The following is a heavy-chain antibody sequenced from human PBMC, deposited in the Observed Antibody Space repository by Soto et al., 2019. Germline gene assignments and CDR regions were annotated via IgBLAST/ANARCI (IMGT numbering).Heavy chain of an antibody. Sequence: QVQLRESGPGLVKPSETLSLTCTVSGDSITGSYWSWIRQPPGKTLEWIGYIYHSGTTTYNPSLKSRVSISVDASKNQFSLRLTSGIAADTAVYYCARDMPYAAGSLAGCDYWGQGILVTVSS. CDR2: IYHSGTT. CDR3: ARDMPYAAGSLAGCDY. V-gene: IGHV4-59*01. D-gene: IGHD1-26*01. J-gene: IGHJ4*02. CDR1: GDSITGSY.